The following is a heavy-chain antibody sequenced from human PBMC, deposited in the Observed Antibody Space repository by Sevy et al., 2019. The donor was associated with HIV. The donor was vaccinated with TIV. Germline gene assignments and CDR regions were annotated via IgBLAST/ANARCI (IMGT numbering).Heavy chain of an antibody. V-gene: IGHV2-5*02. CDR1: GFSLSTSGVG. D-gene: IGHD5-18*01. J-gene: IGHJ4*02. CDR2: IYWDDDK. Sequence: PTLVNPTQTLTLTCTFSGFSLSTSGVGVGWIRQPPGKALEWLALIYWDDDKRYSPSLKRRLTITKDTSKNQVVLTMTNMDPVDTATYYCAHTAGSYGFVSFDYWGQGTLVTVSS. CDR3: AHTAGSYGFVSFDY.